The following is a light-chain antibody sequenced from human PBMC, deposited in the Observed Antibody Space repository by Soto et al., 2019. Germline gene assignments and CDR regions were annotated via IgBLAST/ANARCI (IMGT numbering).Light chain of an antibody. CDR2: GAS. CDR1: QSVNSNN. V-gene: IGKV3-20*01. Sequence: EIVLTQSPGTLSLSPGERATLSCRASQSVNSNNLAWYQQKPGQAPRLLIYGASSRATGIPDRFSGSGSGTDFTLTISRLESEDFAVYDCPQYGSTPLTFGGGTKVEIK. J-gene: IGKJ4*01. CDR3: PQYGSTPLT.